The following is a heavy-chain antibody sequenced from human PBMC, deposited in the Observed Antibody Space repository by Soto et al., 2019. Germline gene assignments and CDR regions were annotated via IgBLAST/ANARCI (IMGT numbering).Heavy chain of an antibody. Sequence: SETLSLTCTVSGGSISSYYWSWIRQPPGKGLEWIGYIYYSGSTNYNPSLKSRVTISVDTSKNQFSLKLSSVTAADTAVYYCARAGGEYVGAYNWFDPWGQGTLVTVSS. CDR2: IYYSGST. V-gene: IGHV4-59*01. J-gene: IGHJ5*02. CDR3: ARAGGEYVGAYNWFDP. D-gene: IGHD3-16*01. CDR1: GGSISSYY.